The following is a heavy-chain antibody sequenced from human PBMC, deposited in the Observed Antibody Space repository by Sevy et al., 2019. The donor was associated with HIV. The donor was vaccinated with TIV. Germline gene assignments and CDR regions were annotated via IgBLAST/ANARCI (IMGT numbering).Heavy chain of an antibody. J-gene: IGHJ6*02. CDR3: ACTVVTYYYYGMDV. CDR2: ISSSSSYI. Sequence: GGSLRLSCAASGFTFSSYSMNWVRQAPGKGLEWVSSISSSSSYIYYADSVKGRFTISRDNAKNSLYRQMNSLRAEDTAVYYCACTVVTYYYYGMDVWGQGTTVTVSS. D-gene: IGHD2-15*01. V-gene: IGHV3-21*01. CDR1: GFTFSSYS.